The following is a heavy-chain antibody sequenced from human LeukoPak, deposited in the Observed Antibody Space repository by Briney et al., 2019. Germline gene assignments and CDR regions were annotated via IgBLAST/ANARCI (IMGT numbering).Heavy chain of an antibody. CDR1: GFTFRSYT. V-gene: IGHV3-21*01. CDR3: ARGVPASVAGSFDY. J-gene: IGHJ4*02. Sequence: GGSLRLSCAAPGFTFRSYTMNWVRQTPAKGLEWVSSIRSSGTDLYYADSVRGRFTISRENAKNSLYLQINSLTTEDTAVYYCARGVPASVAGSFDYWGQGILVTVSS. CDR2: IRSSGTDL. D-gene: IGHD6-19*01.